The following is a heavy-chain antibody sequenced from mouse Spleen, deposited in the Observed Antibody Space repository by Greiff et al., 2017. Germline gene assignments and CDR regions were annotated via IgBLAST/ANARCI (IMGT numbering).Heavy chain of an antibody. CDR1: GYTFTDYE. CDR3: TRWGYGSPLDY. Sequence: QVQLQQSGAELVRPGASVTLSCKASGYTFTDYEMHWVKQTPVHGLEWIGAIDPETGGTAYNQKFKGKAILTADKSSSTAYMELRSLTSEDSAVYYCTRWGYGSPLDYWGQGTTLTGSS. J-gene: IGHJ2*01. D-gene: IGHD1-1*01. CDR2: IDPETGGT. V-gene: IGHV1-15*01.